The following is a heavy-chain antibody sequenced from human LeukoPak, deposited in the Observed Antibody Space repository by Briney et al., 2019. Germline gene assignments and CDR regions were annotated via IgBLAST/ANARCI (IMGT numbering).Heavy chain of an antibody. J-gene: IGHJ5*02. CDR3: ARERRSSSHRFDP. CDR2: INPNSGGT. V-gene: IGHV1-2*06. D-gene: IGHD6-13*01. Sequence: ASVEVSCKASGYTFTGYYMHWVRQAPGQGLEWMGRINPNSGGTNYAQKFQGRVTMTRDTSISTAYMELSRLRSDDTAVYYCARERRSSSHRFDPWGQGTLVTVSS. CDR1: GYTFTGYY.